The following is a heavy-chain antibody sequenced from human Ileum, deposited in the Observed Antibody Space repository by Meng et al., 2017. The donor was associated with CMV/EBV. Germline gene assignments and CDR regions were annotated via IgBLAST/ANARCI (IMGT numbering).Heavy chain of an antibody. V-gene: IGHV3-30*01. J-gene: IGHJ4*02. CDR2: ISYDGSNQ. CDR1: GFTFSSYA. D-gene: IGHD3-22*01. CDR3: ARDADSSGYALGN. Sequence: GGSLRLSCAASGFTFSSYAMHWARQAPGKGLEWVAVISYDGSNQYYLESVKGRFVISRDNSENTLYLQMNSLRPEDTAVYYCARDADSSGYALGNWGQGTLVTVSS.